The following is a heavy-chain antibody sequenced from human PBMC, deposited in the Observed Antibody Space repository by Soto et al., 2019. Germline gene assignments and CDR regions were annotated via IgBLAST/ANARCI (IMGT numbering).Heavy chain of an antibody. V-gene: IGHV1-69*08. D-gene: IGHD3-22*01. J-gene: IGHJ6*02. CDR2: IIPILGIA. CDR1: GGTFSSYT. Sequence: QVQLVQSGAEVKKPGSSVKVSCKASGGTFSSYTISWVRQAPGQGLEWMGRIIPILGIANYAQKFQGRVTTTADTSTSTAYMELSSLRSEDTAVYYCARDDSSGYYPYYYYGMDVWGQGTTVTVSS. CDR3: ARDDSSGYYPYYYYGMDV.